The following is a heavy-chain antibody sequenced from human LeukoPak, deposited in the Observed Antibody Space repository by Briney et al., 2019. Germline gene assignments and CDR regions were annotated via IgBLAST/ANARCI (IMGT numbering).Heavy chain of an antibody. V-gene: IGHV1-69*01. CDR3: ARDRDCSGGSCRYFDY. CDR1: GGTFSSYA. Sequence: SVKVSCMASGGTFSSYAISWVRQAPGQGLEWMGGIIPIFGTANYAQKFQGRVTITADESTSTAYMELSSLRSEDTAVYYCARDRDCSGGSCRYFDYWGQGTLVTVSS. D-gene: IGHD2-15*01. J-gene: IGHJ4*02. CDR2: IIPIFGTA.